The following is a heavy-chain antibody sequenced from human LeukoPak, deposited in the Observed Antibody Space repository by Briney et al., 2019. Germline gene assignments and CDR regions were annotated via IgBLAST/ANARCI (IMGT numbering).Heavy chain of an antibody. J-gene: IGHJ4*02. D-gene: IGHD1-14*01. CDR2: ISYSGST. CDR3: ASGTYGTLFF. V-gene: IGHV4-59*01. CDR1: GGSISGYY. Sequence: PSETLPLTCTVSGGSISGYYWTWIRQPPGKGLEWIGYISYSGSTNYNPSLQSRVTMSVDSSKNQFSLQLSTVTAADTATYYCASGTYGTLFFWGQGTLVPVSS.